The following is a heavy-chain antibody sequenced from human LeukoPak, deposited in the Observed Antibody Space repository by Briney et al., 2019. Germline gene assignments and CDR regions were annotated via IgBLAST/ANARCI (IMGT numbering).Heavy chain of an antibody. CDR3: ARDRRGTSCYDY. CDR1: GCSLSSYY. CDR2: IYYSRST. D-gene: IGHD2-2*01. Sequence: PSESLSLTCTASGCSLSSYYMNWVRQPPGKGLEWIGYIYYSRSTKYYASLMNGITISVDTSKHQFSLKLRCVTATDAAVYYCARDRRGTSCYDYWGQGTLVTVSS. J-gene: IGHJ4*02. V-gene: IGHV4-59*01.